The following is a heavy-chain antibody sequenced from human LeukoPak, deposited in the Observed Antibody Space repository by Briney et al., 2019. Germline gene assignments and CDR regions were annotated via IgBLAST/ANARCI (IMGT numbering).Heavy chain of an antibody. D-gene: IGHD6-13*01. CDR1: GFTFSSYA. J-gene: IGHJ4*02. CDR3: ARDPDSSSWYLSVAFDY. V-gene: IGHV3-30-3*01. Sequence: PGGPLRLSCAASGFTFSSYAMHWVRQAPGKGLEWVAVISYDGSNKYYADSVKGRFTISRDNSKNTLYLQMNSLRAEDTAVYYCARDPDSSSWYLSVAFDYWGQGTLVTVSS. CDR2: ISYDGSNK.